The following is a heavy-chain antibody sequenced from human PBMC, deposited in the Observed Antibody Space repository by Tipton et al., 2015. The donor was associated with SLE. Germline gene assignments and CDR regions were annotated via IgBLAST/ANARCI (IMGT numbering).Heavy chain of an antibody. CDR3: ARDKNGDYYDY. D-gene: IGHD4-17*01. CDR2: IYYSGST. V-gene: IGHV4-59*12. CDR1: GASISSYS. Sequence: TLSLTCTVSGASISSYSWSWIRQPPGKGLEWIGYIYYSGSTNYNPSPKSRVTISVDTSKNQFSLKLSSVTAADTAVYYCARDKNGDYYDYWGQGTLVTVSS. J-gene: IGHJ4*02.